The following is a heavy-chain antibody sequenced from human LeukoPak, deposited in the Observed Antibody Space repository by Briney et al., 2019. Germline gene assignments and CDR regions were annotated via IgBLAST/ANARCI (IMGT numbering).Heavy chain of an antibody. CDR2: IKQDGSEK. CDR1: GFTFSSTW. V-gene: IGHV3-7*01. D-gene: IGHD3-22*01. J-gene: IGHJ3*02. CDR3: ARGHYYDSSLAAFDI. Sequence: PGGSLRLSCAASGFTFSSTWLSWVRQAPGKGLEWVANIKQDGSEKYYVDSVKGRFTISRDNAENSLYLQMNSLRAEDTAVYYCARGHYYDSSLAAFDIWGQGTMVTVSS.